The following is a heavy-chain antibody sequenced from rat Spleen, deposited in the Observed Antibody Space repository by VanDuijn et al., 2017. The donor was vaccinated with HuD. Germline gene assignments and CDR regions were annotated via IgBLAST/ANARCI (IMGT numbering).Heavy chain of an antibody. D-gene: IGHD1-11*01. CDR3: TRDRYGGSAYNWFAY. CDR1: GFTFSDYY. V-gene: IGHV5-20*01. J-gene: IGHJ3*01. CDR2: ISYDGNNT. Sequence: EVQLVESGGGLVQPGRSLKLSCAASGFTFSDYYMAWVRLAPTKGLEWVATISYDGNNTYYPDSVKGRFTISRDNAKSTLYLHMNSLRSEDTATYYCTRDRYGGSAYNWFAYWGQGTLVTVSS.